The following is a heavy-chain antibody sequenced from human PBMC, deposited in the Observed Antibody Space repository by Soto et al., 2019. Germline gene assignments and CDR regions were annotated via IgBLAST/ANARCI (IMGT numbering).Heavy chain of an antibody. CDR2: ISPYSGNT. Sequence: QVQLVQSGDEVRKPGSSVKVSCKASGYIFVNYGIAWVRQAPGQGLEWMGWISPYSGNTHYASKVQGRLTMTTDRSTSTAYRDPGSLTSAATAVYYCAMADQYDTPTPQVAWGQGTPVPLAS. V-gene: IGHV1-18*01. CDR1: GYIFVNYG. J-gene: IGHJ4*03. D-gene: IGHD1-1*01. CDR3: AMADQYDTPTPQVA.